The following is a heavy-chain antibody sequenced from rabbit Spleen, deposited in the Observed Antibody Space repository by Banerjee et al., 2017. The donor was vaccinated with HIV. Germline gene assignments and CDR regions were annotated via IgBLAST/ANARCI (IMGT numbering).Heavy chain of an antibody. CDR3: ARDTSSSFSSYGMDL. CDR1: GVSFSFSSY. V-gene: IGHV1S40*01. CDR2: IEVGSSGFT. D-gene: IGHD1-1*01. Sequence: QSLEESGGDLVKPGASLTLTCKASGVSFSFSSYMCWVRQAPGKGLEWIACIEVGSSGFTYFATWAKGRFTISKTSSTSVTLQVTRLTAADTATYFCARDTSSSFSSYGMDLWGPGTLVTVS. J-gene: IGHJ6*01.